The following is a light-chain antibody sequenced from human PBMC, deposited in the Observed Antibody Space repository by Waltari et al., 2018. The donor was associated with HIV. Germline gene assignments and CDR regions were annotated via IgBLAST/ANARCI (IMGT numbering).Light chain of an antibody. Sequence: SYEVTQPPSVSVSPGQPARITCSGDALPTQYAYWYQQKPGQAPVLVMYKDSERPSGIPERFSGSSSGTTVTLTISGVQAEDEADYYCQSADNSGTFVIFGGGTKLTVL. J-gene: IGLJ2*01. CDR1: ALPTQY. CDR3: QSADNSGTFVI. CDR2: KDS. V-gene: IGLV3-25*03.